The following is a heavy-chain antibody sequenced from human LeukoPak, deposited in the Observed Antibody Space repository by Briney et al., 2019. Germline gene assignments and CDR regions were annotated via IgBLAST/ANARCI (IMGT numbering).Heavy chain of an antibody. V-gene: IGHV3-66*01. Sequence: GSLRLSCVVSGLTVSNKYMSWVRQAPGKGLEWVSVIYSDGHTRNADSVKGRFTISRDNSKNTVYLQMNSLRAEDTAVYYCARDKDAWGQGTLVTVSS. CDR2: IYSDGHT. J-gene: IGHJ5*02. CDR3: ARDKDA. CDR1: GLTVSNKY.